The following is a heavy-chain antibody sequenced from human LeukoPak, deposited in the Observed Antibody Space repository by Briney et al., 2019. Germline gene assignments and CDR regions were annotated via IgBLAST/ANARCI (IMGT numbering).Heavy chain of an antibody. J-gene: IGHJ4*02. CDR2: ISYDGSNK. D-gene: IGHD2/OR15-2a*01. CDR1: GFTFSSYG. V-gene: IGHV3-30*03. Sequence: GGSLRLSCAASGFTFSSYGMHWVRQAPGKGLEWVAVISYDGSNKYYADSVKGRFTISRDNSKNTLYLQMNSLRAEDTAVYYCARDVTDFDYWGQGTLVTVSS. CDR3: ARDVTDFDY.